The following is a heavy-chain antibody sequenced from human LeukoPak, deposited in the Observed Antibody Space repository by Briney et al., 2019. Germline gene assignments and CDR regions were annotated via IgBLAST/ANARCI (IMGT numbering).Heavy chain of an antibody. J-gene: IGHJ6*03. CDR1: AFTFTIFG. D-gene: IGHD3-3*01. CDR2: IRYYESKT. Sequence: GESLRLSCAPSAFTFTIFGMHWVRHAPGEGRGWVAFIRYYESKTFYADSMKDRFTISTNNSKNTVYLQMQSLRTEDTALYYCAKAVIRQAYHGSYYLDVWGQGTPVTVSS. CDR3: AKAVIRQAYHGSYYLDV. V-gene: IGHV3-30*02.